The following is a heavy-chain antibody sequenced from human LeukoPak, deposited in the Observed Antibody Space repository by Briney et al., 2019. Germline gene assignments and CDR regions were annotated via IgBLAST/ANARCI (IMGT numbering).Heavy chain of an antibody. CDR3: ARHGLGRGVYITRQYNYYTDV. V-gene: IGHV4-34*01. J-gene: IGHJ6*04. CDR2: INHSGST. CDR1: GGSFSGYY. Sequence: PSETLSLTCAVYGGSFSGYYWSWIRQPPGKGLEWIGEINHSGSTNYNPSLKSRVTISVDTSKNQFSLKLSSLTAADTATYFCARHGLGRGVYITRQYNYYTDVWGTGTTVIVSS. D-gene: IGHD3-10*01.